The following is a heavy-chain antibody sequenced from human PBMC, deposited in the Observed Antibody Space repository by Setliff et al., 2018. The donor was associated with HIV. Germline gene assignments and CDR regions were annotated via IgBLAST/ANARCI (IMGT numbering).Heavy chain of an antibody. Sequence: SVKVSCKASGGSFSRNAISWVRQAPGHGLEWMGQIVPIFGTPSYAQKFQGRVTITADESTNTAFMELGSLRSDDTAVYYCARVPYRSAWFSGGHDAFDVWGQGTMVTVSS. CDR2: IVPIFGTP. V-gene: IGHV1-69*13. CDR1: GGSFSRNA. D-gene: IGHD6-19*01. CDR3: ARVPYRSAWFSGGHDAFDV. J-gene: IGHJ3*01.